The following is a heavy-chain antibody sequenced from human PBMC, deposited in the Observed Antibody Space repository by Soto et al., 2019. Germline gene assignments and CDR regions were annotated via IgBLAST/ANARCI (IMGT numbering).Heavy chain of an antibody. J-gene: IGHJ4*02. CDR2: IYYSGST. CDR1: GGSISSGDYY. D-gene: IGHD3-3*01. V-gene: IGHV4-30-4*01. Sequence: PSETLSLTCTVSGGSISSGDYYWSWIRQPPGKGLEWIGYIYYSGSTYYNPSLKSRVTISVDTSKNQFSLKLSSVTAADTAVYYCARVVGITIFGVVMNPDSPYYFDYWGQGTLVTVSS. CDR3: ARVVGITIFGVVMNPDSPYYFDY.